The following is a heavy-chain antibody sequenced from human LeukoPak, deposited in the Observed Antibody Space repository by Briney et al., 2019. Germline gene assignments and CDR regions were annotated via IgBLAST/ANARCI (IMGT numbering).Heavy chain of an antibody. Sequence: KPSETLSLTCTVSGGSISSSSYYWGWIRQPPGKGLEWIGSIYYSGSTYYNPSLKSRVTISVDTSKNQFSLKLSSVTAADTAVYYCARGYDFWSGYYQNWFDPWGQGTLVTVSS. V-gene: IGHV4-39*01. CDR3: ARGYDFWSGYYQNWFDP. CDR2: IYYSGST. J-gene: IGHJ5*02. CDR1: GGSISSSSYY. D-gene: IGHD3-3*01.